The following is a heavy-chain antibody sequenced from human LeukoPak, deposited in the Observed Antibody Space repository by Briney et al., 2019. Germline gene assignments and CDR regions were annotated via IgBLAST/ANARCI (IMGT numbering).Heavy chain of an antibody. V-gene: IGHV3-23*01. J-gene: IGHJ4*02. CDR3: ATVRTGYYSVQPDY. CDR1: GFTFSSYA. D-gene: IGHD3/OR15-3a*01. Sequence: GGSLRLSCTASGFTFSSYAMGWVRQAPGKGLVWLSAINADGGTTYYADPIRGRFTISRDNSKNTLFLQMNSLRADDSAVYYCATVRTGYYSVQPDYWGQGTLITVSS. CDR2: INADGGTT.